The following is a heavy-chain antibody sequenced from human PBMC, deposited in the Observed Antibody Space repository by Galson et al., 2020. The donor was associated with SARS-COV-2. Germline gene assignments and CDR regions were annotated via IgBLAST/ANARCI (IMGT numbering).Heavy chain of an antibody. D-gene: IGHD3-22*01. J-gene: IGHJ5*02. Sequence: SLKNSCADYGFTFDDYAMHWVRQAPGKGLEWVSGISWNRGRIGYEDSVKGRFTISRDNAKNSLYLQMNSLRAEDTALYYCARVLDSTGYNWFDPWGQGTLVTVSS. V-gene: IGHV3-9*01. CDR1: GFTFDDYA. CDR3: ARVLDSTGYNWFDP. CDR2: ISWNRGRI.